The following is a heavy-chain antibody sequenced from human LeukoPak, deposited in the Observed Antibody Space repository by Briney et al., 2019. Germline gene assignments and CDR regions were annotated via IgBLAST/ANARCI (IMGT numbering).Heavy chain of an antibody. D-gene: IGHD5-12*01. CDR2: FDPEKGER. V-gene: IGHV1-24*01. Sequence: ASVKLSCKVSGDALSELSIHWVRLTPGKGLEWVGGFDPEKGERMPAQKFQARVTMTEDRSTDTDYMELSSLRSDDTAVYYCVRRRWEYYFDYWGQGTLVTVSS. CDR1: GDALSELS. CDR3: VRRRWEYYFDY. J-gene: IGHJ4*02.